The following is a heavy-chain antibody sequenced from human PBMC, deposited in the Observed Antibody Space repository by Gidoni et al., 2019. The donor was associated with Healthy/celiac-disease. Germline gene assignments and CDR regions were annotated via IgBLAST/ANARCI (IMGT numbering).Heavy chain of an antibody. CDR3: AREGVEPMIYYYYGMDV. D-gene: IGHD1-1*01. Sequence: EVQLVESGGGLVQPGGSLRLSCAASVCTFSSYRMHWVRQAPGKGLVWVSRINSDGSSTSYADSVKGRFTISRDNAKNTLYLQMNSLRAEDTAVYYCAREGVEPMIYYYYGMDVWGQGTTVTVSS. V-gene: IGHV3-74*01. CDR2: INSDGSST. J-gene: IGHJ6*02. CDR1: VCTFSSYR.